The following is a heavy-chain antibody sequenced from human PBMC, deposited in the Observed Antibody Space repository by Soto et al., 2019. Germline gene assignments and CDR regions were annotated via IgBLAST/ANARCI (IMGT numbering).Heavy chain of an antibody. CDR1: GGSISSGDYY. V-gene: IGHV4-30-4*01. CDR2: IYYSGST. D-gene: IGHD3-3*01. J-gene: IGHJ6*02. CDR3: ARDWYYDLWSGHYGMDV. Sequence: PSETLSLTCTVSGGSISSGDYYWSWIRQPPGKGLEWIGNIYYSGSTYYNPSLKSRVTISVDTSKNQFSLNLSSVTAADTAVYYCARDWYYDLWSGHYGMDVWGQGTTVTVSS.